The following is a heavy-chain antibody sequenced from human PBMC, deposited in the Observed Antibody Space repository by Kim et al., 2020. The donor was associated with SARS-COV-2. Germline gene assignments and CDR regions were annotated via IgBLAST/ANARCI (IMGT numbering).Heavy chain of an antibody. Sequence: SETLSLTCAVYGGSFSGYYWSWIRQPPGKGLEWIGEINHSGSTNYNPSLKSRVTISVDTSKNQFSLKLSSVTAADTAVYYCASTTARITMVRGGFAYFDYWGQGTLVTVSS. CDR1: GGSFSGYY. CDR2: INHSGST. J-gene: IGHJ4*02. D-gene: IGHD3-10*01. CDR3: ASTTARITMVRGGFAYFDY. V-gene: IGHV4-34*01.